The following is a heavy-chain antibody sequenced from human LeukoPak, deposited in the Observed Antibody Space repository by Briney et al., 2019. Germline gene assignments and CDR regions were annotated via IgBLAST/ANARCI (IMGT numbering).Heavy chain of an antibody. D-gene: IGHD2-15*01. CDR3: ARERVVVAGRWFDP. CDR1: GYSIISGYY. J-gene: IGHJ5*02. CDR2: IHHGGTT. V-gene: IGHV4-38-2*02. Sequence: PSETLSLTCAVSGYSIISGYYWGWIRQSPGKGLEWIGGIHHGGTTYYSPSLKSRVTISVDTSRNQFSLKMSSVTAADTALYFCARERVVVAGRWFDPWGQGTLVTVSS.